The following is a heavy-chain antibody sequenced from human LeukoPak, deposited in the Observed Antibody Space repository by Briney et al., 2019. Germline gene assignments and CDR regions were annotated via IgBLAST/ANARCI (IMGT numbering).Heavy chain of an antibody. CDR3: ARADYDILTGYYI. CDR1: GGTLISYA. Sequence: ASVNVSCKASGGTLISYAISGVRQAPGEGREWMGGIIPIFGTADYAQKFQGRVTITADESTSTAYLELSSLRSEDTAVYYCARADYDILTGYYIWGQGTLVTVSS. CDR2: IIPIFGTA. D-gene: IGHD3-9*01. V-gene: IGHV1-69*01. J-gene: IGHJ4*02.